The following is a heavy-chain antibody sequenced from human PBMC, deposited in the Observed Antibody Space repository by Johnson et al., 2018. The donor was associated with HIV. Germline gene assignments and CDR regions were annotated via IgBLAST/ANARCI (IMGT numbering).Heavy chain of an antibody. CDR2: ISGSGGST. CDR1: GFTFSSFA. J-gene: IGHJ3*02. D-gene: IGHD1-26*01. V-gene: IGHV3-23*01. Sequence: VQLMESGGGLVQPGGSLRLSCVASGFTFSSFAMSWVRQAPGKGLEWVSGISGSGGSTDYADSVKGRFTISRDNSKKTLYMQMNSLRAEDTAVYYCARGRIRQAYSGNYDDAFDIWGQGTMVTVSS. CDR3: ARGRIRQAYSGNYDDAFDI.